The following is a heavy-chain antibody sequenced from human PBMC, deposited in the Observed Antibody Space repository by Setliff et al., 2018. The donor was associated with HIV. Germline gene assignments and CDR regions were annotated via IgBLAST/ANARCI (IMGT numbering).Heavy chain of an antibody. D-gene: IGHD3-3*01. V-gene: IGHV4-34*01. CDR2: IYHGGGT. J-gene: IGHJ4*02. Sequence: PSETLSLTCAVYGGSFSGYYWTWIRQTPGKGLEWIGEIYHGGGTNYNPSLKSRVTMSVDKSKNQCSLKLSSVTAADTAVYYCARRSGYYSPWEYWGQGTLVTVSS. CDR1: GGSFSGYY. CDR3: ARRSGYYSPWEY.